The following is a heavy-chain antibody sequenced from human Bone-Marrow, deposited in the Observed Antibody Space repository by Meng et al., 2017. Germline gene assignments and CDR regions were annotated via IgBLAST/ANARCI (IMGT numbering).Heavy chain of an antibody. CDR2: ISSSGSTI. V-gene: IGHV3-11*01. Sequence: GGSLRLSCAASGFTFSDYYMSWIRQAPGKGLEWVSYISSSGSTIYYADSVKGRFTISRDNSKNTLYLQMNSLRGEDTAVYYCAKVDRAMAIYYYYGMDVWGQGTTVTVSS. J-gene: IGHJ6*02. D-gene: IGHD5-18*01. CDR3: AKVDRAMAIYYYYGMDV. CDR1: GFTFSDYY.